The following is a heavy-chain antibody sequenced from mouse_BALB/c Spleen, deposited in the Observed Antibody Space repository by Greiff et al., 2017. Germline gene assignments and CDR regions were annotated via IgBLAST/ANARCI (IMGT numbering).Heavy chain of an antibody. CDR3: ASEQGGSFAY. CDR2: ISSGSSTI. Sequence: EVKLVESGGGLVQPGGSRKLSCAASGFTFSSFGMHWVRQAPEKGLEWVAYISSGSSTIYYANTVKGRFTIPNNNPKNTLFLQMTLLRAEDTVMYYCASEQGGSFAYWGQGTLVTVSA. J-gene: IGHJ3*01. CDR1: GFTFSSFG. V-gene: IGHV5-17*02. D-gene: IGHD1-1*02.